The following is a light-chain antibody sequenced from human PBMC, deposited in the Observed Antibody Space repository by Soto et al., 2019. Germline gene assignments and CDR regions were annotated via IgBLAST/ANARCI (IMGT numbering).Light chain of an antibody. CDR2: GAS. CDR1: QGITNF. J-gene: IGKJ3*01. CDR3: QEYHSAPFT. Sequence: DIQMTQSPSSLSAYVGDRVTITCRASQGITNFLAWYQQKQGKVPNLLIYGASTLQSGVPPRFNGSGSGTDLTLTISSLQPEDVATYYCQEYHSAPFTVGHGTKVDI. V-gene: IGKV1-27*01.